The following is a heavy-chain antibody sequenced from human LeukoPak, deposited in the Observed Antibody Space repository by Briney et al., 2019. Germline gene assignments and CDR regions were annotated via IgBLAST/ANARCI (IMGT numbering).Heavy chain of an antibody. CDR2: MNPNSGNT. J-gene: IGHJ6*02. D-gene: IGHD2-2*02. V-gene: IGHV1-8*01. Sequence: ASVTVSCKASGYTFTSYDINWVRQAPGQGLEWVGWMNPNSGNTGYAQKFQGRVTMTRNTSISTAYMELSSLRSEDTAVYYCASSPVVPAAIEGGYYYYGMDVWGQGTTVTVSS. CDR3: ASSPVVPAAIEGGYYYYGMDV. CDR1: GYTFTSYD.